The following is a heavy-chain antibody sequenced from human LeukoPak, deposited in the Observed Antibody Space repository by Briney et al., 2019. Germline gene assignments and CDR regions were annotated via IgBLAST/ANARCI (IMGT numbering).Heavy chain of an antibody. D-gene: IGHD1-26*01. CDR3: ARGPAWEGTHYYFDY. V-gene: IGHV1-8*03. CDR2: MNPNSGNT. CDR1: GGTFSSYA. Sequence: ASVKVSCKASGGTFSSYAISWVRQATGQGLEWMGWMNPNSGNTGYAQKFQGRITITRDTSISTAYMELSSLRSEDTAVYYCARGPAWEGTHYYFDYWGQGILVTVSS. J-gene: IGHJ4*02.